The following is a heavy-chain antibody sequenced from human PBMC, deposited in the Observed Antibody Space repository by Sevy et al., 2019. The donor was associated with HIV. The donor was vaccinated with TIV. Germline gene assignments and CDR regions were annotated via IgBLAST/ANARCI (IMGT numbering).Heavy chain of an antibody. CDR2: LSFACGRI. Sequence: GGSLRLSCVASGFTFSKYSMSWVRQTPGKGLEWVSTLSFACGRINYADSVKGRFTMSRDDSRNTFYLQMDSLRAEDTAIYYCAREGCSKPHDYWGQGTLVTFSS. V-gene: IGHV3-23*01. CDR3: AREGCSKPHDY. CDR1: GFTFSKYS. D-gene: IGHD2-2*01. J-gene: IGHJ4*02.